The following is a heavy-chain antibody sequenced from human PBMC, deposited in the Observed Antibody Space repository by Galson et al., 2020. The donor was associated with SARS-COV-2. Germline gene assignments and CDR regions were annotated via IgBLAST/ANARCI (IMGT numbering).Heavy chain of an antibody. CDR1: GDSVSSNSAA. J-gene: IGHJ6*02. V-gene: IGHV6-1*01. Sequence: SQTLSLTCAISGDSVSSNSAAWNWIRQSPSRGLEWLGRTYYRSKWYNDYAVSVKSRITINPDTSKNQFSLQLNSVTPEDTAVYYCARMEAVAGTDDYYYDYGMDVWGQGTTVTVSS. CDR3: ARMEAVAGTDDYYYDYGMDV. D-gene: IGHD6-19*01. CDR2: TYYRSKWYN.